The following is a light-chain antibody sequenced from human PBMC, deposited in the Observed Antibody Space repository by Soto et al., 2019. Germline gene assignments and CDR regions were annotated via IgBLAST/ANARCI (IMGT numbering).Light chain of an antibody. CDR3: QQYGSSPYT. V-gene: IGKV3-20*01. Sequence: PGERATLSCRASQSVSSSYLAWYQQKPGQAPRLLIYGASSRATGIPDRFSGSGSGTDFTLTISRLEPEDFAVYYCQQYGSSPYTFGQGTKVDI. J-gene: IGKJ2*01. CDR2: GAS. CDR1: QSVSSSY.